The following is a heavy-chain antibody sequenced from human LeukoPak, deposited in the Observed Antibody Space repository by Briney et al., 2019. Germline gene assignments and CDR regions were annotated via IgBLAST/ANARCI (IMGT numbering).Heavy chain of an antibody. CDR2: IRGSGGST. V-gene: IGHV3-23*01. CDR1: GFLFSSYG. J-gene: IGHJ3*02. Sequence: GRSLRLSCAASGFLFSSYGVSWVRQDPGKGLEWVSAIRGSGGSTYYADSVKGLFTISRDNAKKSLYLQMNSLRAEDTAVYYCARDFHRYIYDSGTYYTAFDIWGQGTMVTVSS. D-gene: IGHD3-22*01. CDR3: ARDFHRYIYDSGTYYTAFDI.